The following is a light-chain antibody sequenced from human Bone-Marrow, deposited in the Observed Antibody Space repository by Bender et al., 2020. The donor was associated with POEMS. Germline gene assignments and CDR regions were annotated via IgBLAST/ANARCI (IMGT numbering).Light chain of an antibody. CDR1: DLRGYNY. CDR3: NSFAGSNPV. CDR2: EVS. V-gene: IGLV2-8*01. J-gene: IGLJ1*01. Sequence: QSALTQPRSVSGSPGQSITISCTESDLRGYNYVSWYQQHPGKAPKLLIHEVSQRPSGVPDRFSGSKSGNTASLTVSGLRTEYEAVYYCNSFAGSNPVFGTGTSVPVL.